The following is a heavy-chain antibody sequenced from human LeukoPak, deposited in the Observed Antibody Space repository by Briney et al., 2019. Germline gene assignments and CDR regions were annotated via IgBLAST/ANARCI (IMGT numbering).Heavy chain of an antibody. D-gene: IGHD5-18*01. J-gene: IGHJ4*02. CDR1: GFTFKSYG. CDR3: ARKVAVAMDLDY. CDR2: ITGAGSST. V-gene: IGHV3-23*01. Sequence: GGSLRLSCAASGFTFKSYGMTWVRQIPGKGLEWVSSITGAGSSTKYADSVSGRFTISRDNSKNTLSLQMTGLRAEDTAVYYCARKVAVAMDLDYWGQGTLVAVSS.